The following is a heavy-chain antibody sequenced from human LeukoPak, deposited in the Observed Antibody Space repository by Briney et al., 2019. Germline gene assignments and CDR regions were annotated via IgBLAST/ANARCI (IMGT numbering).Heavy chain of an antibody. Sequence: SETLSLTCTVSGGSISSSSYYWGWIRQPPGKGLEWIGSVYYSGNTYYNPSLKSRVTISVDTSKNQFSLKLSSVTAADTAVYYCARPRQGDYYFDYWGQGTLVTVSS. V-gene: IGHV4-39*01. CDR2: VYYSGNT. D-gene: IGHD2-21*02. J-gene: IGHJ4*02. CDR1: GGSISSSSYY. CDR3: ARPRQGDYYFDY.